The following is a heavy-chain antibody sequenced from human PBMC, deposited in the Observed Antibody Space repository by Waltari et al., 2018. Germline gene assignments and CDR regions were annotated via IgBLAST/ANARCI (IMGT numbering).Heavy chain of an antibody. CDR3: TRQADYYGLGSYLYY. D-gene: IGHD3-10*01. CDR1: GSTFGDYA. J-gene: IGHJ4*02. CDR2: IRSKAYGGTT. V-gene: IGHV3-49*03. Sequence: EVQLVESGGGLVQPGRSLRLSCTASGSTFGDYAMSWFRQARGRGREWVGFIRSKAYGGTTEYAASVKGRVTISRDDSKSIVYLQMNSLKTEDTAVYYCTRQADYYGLGSYLYYWGQGTLVTVSS.